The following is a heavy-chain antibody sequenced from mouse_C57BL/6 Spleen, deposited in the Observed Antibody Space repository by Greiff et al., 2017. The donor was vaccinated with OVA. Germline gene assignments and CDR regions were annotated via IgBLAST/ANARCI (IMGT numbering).Heavy chain of an antibody. CDR1: GFTFSSYG. CDR3: ATLTGTDYAMDY. J-gene: IGHJ4*01. CDR2: ISSGGSYT. V-gene: IGHV5-6*01. D-gene: IGHD4-1*01. Sequence: EVQLVESGGDLVKPGGSLKLSCAASGFTFSSYGMSWVRQTPDKRLEWVATISSGGSYTYYPDSVKGRFTISRDNAKNTLYLQMSSLKSEDTAMYYCATLTGTDYAMDYWGQGTSVTVSS.